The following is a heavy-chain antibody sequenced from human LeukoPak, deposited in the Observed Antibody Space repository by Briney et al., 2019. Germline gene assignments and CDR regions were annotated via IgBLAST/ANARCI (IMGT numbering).Heavy chain of an antibody. CDR2: VSGADGTT. Sequence: GGSLRLSCAASGFTFSAYGMSWVRQSPRKGLEWVSGVSGADGTTYYADSVKGRFTISRDNSKSTLYLQMNSLRAEDTAVYYCAKDPMIVVVPWGQGTMVTVSS. J-gene: IGHJ3*01. V-gene: IGHV3-23*01. CDR1: GFTFSAYG. CDR3: AKDPMIVVVP. D-gene: IGHD3-22*01.